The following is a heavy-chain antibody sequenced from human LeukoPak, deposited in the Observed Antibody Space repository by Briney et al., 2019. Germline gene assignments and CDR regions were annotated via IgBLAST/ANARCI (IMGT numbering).Heavy chain of an antibody. Sequence: PGGSLRLSCAASEFAFSSYAMSWVRQAPGKGLEWVSAIGGSGASTYYADSVKGRFTISRDNSKNTLYLQMNSLRAEDTAVYYCARAPTDDYGDYSFDYWGQGTLVTVSS. J-gene: IGHJ4*02. CDR1: EFAFSSYA. CDR2: IGGSGAST. CDR3: ARAPTDDYGDYSFDY. D-gene: IGHD4-17*01. V-gene: IGHV3-23*01.